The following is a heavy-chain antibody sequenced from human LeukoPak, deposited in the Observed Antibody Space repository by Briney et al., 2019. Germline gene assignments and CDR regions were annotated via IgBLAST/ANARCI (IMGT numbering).Heavy chain of an antibody. CDR2: VFHTGAT. J-gene: IGHJ5*02. CDR3: ARVPGVYYDSLTGYGSDWFDP. D-gene: IGHD3-9*01. V-gene: IGHV4-38-2*02. CDR1: GYSISTGYY. Sequence: SETLSLTCTVSGYSISTGYYWGWVRQTPGKGLEWLGTVFHTGATYYNPSLRSRVTISVDTAKNQFSLRVRSMTAADTGVYYCARVPGVYYDSLTGYGSDWFDPWGQGTLVTVPS.